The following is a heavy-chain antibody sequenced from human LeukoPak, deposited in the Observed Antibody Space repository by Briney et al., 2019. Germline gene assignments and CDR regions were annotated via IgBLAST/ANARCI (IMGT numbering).Heavy chain of an antibody. CDR2: IIPIFGTA. Sequence: ASVKVSCKASGGTFSSYAISWVRQAPGQGLEWMGGIIPIFGTANYAQEFQGRVTITADESTSTAYMELSSLRSEDTAVYYCARAWDFDIVVVPWFDPWGQGTLVTVSS. J-gene: IGHJ5*02. D-gene: IGHD2-2*01. CDR3: ARAWDFDIVVVPWFDP. CDR1: GGTFSSYA. V-gene: IGHV1-69*13.